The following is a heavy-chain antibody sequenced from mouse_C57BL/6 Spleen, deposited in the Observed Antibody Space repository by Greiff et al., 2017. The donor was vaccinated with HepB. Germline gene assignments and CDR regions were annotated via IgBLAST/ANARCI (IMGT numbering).Heavy chain of an antibody. J-gene: IGHJ4*01. CDR3: ARIYYDYDGGPAMDY. D-gene: IGHD2-4*01. V-gene: IGHV3-6*01. Sequence: EVQLQQSGPGLVKPSQSLSLTCSVTGYSITSGYYWNWIRQFPGNKLEWMGYISYDGSNNYNPSLKNRISITRDTSKNQFFLKLNSVTTEDTATYYCARIYYDYDGGPAMDYWGQGTSVTVSS. CDR2: ISYDGSN. CDR1: GYSITSGYY.